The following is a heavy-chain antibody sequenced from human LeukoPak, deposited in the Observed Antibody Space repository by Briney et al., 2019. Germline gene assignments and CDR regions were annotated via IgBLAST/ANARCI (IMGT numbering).Heavy chain of an antibody. Sequence: PGGSLRLSCKASGFTFGEYAMSWVRQAPGKGLEWVGFIRSKAYGGTIEYAASVKGRFTISRDNAKNSLYLQMNSLRAEDTAVYYCARCRLDDSSGYYAPNWFDPWVQGTLVTVSS. D-gene: IGHD3-22*01. CDR2: IRSKAYGGTI. J-gene: IGHJ5*02. CDR3: ARCRLDDSSGYYAPNWFDP. V-gene: IGHV3-49*04. CDR1: GFTFGEYA.